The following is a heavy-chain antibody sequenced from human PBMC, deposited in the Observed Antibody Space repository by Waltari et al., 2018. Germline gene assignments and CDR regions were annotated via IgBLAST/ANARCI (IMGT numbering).Heavy chain of an antibody. J-gene: IGHJ4*02. CDR1: GFTFSSYT. V-gene: IGHV3-21*01. D-gene: IGHD3-9*01. CDR2: ISSGSSYK. CDR3: AREWGVMVGTAGYYFDY. Sequence: EVQLVGSGGGLVKPGGSLRLSCAASGFTFSSYTMNWVRQAPGKGLEWVSFISSGSSYKFYADSVKGRFTISRDNAKNSLYLQMNSLRVEDTAVYYCAREWGVMVGTAGYYFDYWGQGSLVTVSS.